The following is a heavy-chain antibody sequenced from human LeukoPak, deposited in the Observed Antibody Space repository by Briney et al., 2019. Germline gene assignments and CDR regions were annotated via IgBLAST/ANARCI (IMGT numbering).Heavy chain of an antibody. V-gene: IGHV4-39*01. Sequence: SETLSLTCTVSGGSISSSSYYWGWIRQPPGKGLEWIGSIYYRGSTYYNPSLKSRVTISVDTSKNQFSLKLSSVTAADTAVYYCARRWKTYYDFWSGYYFDYWGQGTLVTVSS. CDR3: ARRWKTYYDFWSGYYFDY. D-gene: IGHD3-3*01. J-gene: IGHJ4*02. CDR2: IYYRGST. CDR1: GGSISSSSYY.